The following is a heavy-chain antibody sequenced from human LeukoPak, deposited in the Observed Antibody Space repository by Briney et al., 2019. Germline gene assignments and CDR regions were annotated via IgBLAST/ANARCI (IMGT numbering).Heavy chain of an antibody. J-gene: IGHJ4*02. CDR3: TTGPSYGYEW. Sequence: GGSLRLSCAASGMTFSNHWMHWIRQVPGKGLVWVSLIKADGRTTIYADSVKGRFTISRDNGESTLYLQMNSLRAEDTAIYYCTTGPSYGYEWWGQGTVVTVSS. D-gene: IGHD3-16*01. CDR1: GMTFSNHW. CDR2: IKADGRTT. V-gene: IGHV3-74*01.